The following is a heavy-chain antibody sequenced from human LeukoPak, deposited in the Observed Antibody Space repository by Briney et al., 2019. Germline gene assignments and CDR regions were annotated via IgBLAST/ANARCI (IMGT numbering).Heavy chain of an antibody. D-gene: IGHD6-6*01. CDR3: AKESSPLLDIHTDTDY. V-gene: IGHV3-23*01. CDR2: ISGSGGST. CDR1: GFTFSSYA. Sequence: PGGSLRLSCAASGFTFSSYAMSWVRQAPGKGLEWVSAISGSGGSTYYADSVKGRFTISRDNSKNTLYLQMNSLRAEDTAVYYCAKESSPLLDIHTDTDYWGQGTLVTVSS. J-gene: IGHJ4*02.